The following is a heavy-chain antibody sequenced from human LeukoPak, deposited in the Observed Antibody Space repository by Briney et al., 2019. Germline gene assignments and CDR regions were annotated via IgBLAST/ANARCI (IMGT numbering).Heavy chain of an antibody. J-gene: IGHJ3*02. Sequence: GGSLRLSCAVSGLTFSRVWMHWVRQAPGKGLVWVSRINCDGSSTSYADSVKGRFTSSRDNAQNSLYLQMNSLRAEDTAVYYCAAAAGGDYGGLGAFDIWGQGTMVTVSS. CDR1: GLTFSRVW. D-gene: IGHD3-16*01. CDR3: AAAAGGDYGGLGAFDI. CDR2: INCDGSST. V-gene: IGHV3-74*01.